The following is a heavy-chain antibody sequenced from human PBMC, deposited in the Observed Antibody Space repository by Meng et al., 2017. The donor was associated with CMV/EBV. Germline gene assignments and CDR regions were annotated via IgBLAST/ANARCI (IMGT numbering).Heavy chain of an antibody. CDR1: GGSFSGYY. CDR2: INHSGST. Sequence: SETLSLTCAVYGGSFSGYYWSWIRQPPGKGLEWIGEINHSGSTNYNPSLKRRVTISVDTSKNQFSLKLSSVTAADTAVYYCARGRHYYGSGSYSKAHNWFDPWGQGTLVTVSS. V-gene: IGHV4-34*01. D-gene: IGHD3-10*01. CDR3: ARGRHYYGSGSYSKAHNWFDP. J-gene: IGHJ5*02.